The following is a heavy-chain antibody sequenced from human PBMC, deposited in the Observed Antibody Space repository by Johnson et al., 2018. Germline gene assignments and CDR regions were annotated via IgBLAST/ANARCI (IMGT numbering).Heavy chain of an antibody. CDR3: ARGAIVGATTLDF. D-gene: IGHD1-26*01. V-gene: IGHV4-59*01. J-gene: IGHJ4*02. CDR1: GGSIIGYY. Sequence: QVQLQESGPGMVKSSETXSLTCSVSGGSIIGYYWNWIRQSPGKGLEWIGYVSYSGSSDYNPSLKRRVTISVATSKSQVSLKVSSVTAADPAVYFCARGAIVGATTLDFWCQGTLVTVSS. CDR2: VSYSGSS.